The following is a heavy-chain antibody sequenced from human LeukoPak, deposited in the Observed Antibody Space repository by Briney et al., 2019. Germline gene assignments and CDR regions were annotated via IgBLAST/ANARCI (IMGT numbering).Heavy chain of an antibody. CDR1: GGSISSSNW. J-gene: IGHJ4*02. CDR2: IYHSGST. CDR3: ARSTGKHGYSYGYGGHFDY. D-gene: IGHD5-18*01. Sequence: SETLSLTCAVSGGSISSSNWWSWVRQPPGKGLEWIGEIYHSGSTNYNPSLKSRVTISVDKSKNQFSLKLSSVTAADTAVYYCARSTGKHGYSYGYGGHFDYWGQGTLVTVSS. V-gene: IGHV4-4*02.